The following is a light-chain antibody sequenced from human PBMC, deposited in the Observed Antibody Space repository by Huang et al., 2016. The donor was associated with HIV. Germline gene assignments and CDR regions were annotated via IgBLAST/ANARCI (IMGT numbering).Light chain of an antibody. CDR2: AAS. V-gene: IGKV1-39*01. Sequence: DIKMTQSPSSLSASVGDRVTITCRASQSISSYLNWYQQNPGKAPKLLIYAASRLQSGVPSRFSGSGSGTDFTLTISSLQPEDFATYYCQQGYSTPHTFGQGTKLEIK. CDR3: QQGYSTPHT. CDR1: QSISSY. J-gene: IGKJ2*01.